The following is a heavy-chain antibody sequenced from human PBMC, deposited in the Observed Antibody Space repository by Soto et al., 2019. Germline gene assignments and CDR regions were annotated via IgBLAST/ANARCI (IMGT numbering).Heavy chain of an antibody. Sequence: SETLSLTCTVSGGSISSYYWTWIRQPPGKGLEWIGYIYYSGSTNYNPSLKSRVTISVDTSKNQFSLKLSSVTAADTAVYFCARQEYSGYDHLLYYFDYWGQGTLVTVSS. CDR2: IYYSGST. CDR1: GGSISSYY. D-gene: IGHD5-12*01. J-gene: IGHJ4*02. CDR3: ARQEYSGYDHLLYYFDY. V-gene: IGHV4-59*08.